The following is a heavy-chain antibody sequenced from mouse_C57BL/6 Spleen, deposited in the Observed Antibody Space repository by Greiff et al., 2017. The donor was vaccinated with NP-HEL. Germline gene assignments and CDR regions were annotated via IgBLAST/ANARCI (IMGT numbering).Heavy chain of an antibody. V-gene: IGHV1-50*01. CDR1: GYTFTSYW. D-gene: IGHD4-1*01. Sequence: QVQLQQSGAELVKPGASVKLSCTASGYTFTSYWMQWVKQRPGPGLEWIGELDPSDRYTNYNQQFKGKATLTVDTSSSTAYMQLSSLTYEDSAVYYCASENWGYWGQGTTLTVSS. CDR3: ASENWGY. CDR2: LDPSDRYT. J-gene: IGHJ2*01.